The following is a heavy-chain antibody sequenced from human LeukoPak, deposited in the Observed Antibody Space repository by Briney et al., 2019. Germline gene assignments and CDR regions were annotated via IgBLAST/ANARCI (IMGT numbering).Heavy chain of an antibody. CDR3: ARAPGVLWFGEPTYYGMDV. D-gene: IGHD3-10*01. Sequence: ASVKVSCKASGYTFTGYYMHWVRQPPGQGLEWVGCINPNSGGTNYAQKFQGRVSMTRVTSIRTAYMELSRLRSDDTAVYYCARAPGVLWFGEPTYYGMDVWGQGTTVTVSS. J-gene: IGHJ6*02. CDR1: GYTFTGYY. V-gene: IGHV1-2*02. CDR2: INPNSGGT.